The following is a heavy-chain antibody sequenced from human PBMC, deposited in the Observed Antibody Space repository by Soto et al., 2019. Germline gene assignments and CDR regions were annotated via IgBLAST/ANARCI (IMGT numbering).Heavy chain of an antibody. CDR1: GFPFSSYA. CDR3: ARAARVAVAALAHY. J-gene: IGHJ4*02. D-gene: IGHD6-19*01. Sequence: GGSLSLSCAASGFPFSSYAMHWVRQAPGKGLEWVAVISYDGSNKYYADSVKGRFTISRDNSKNTLYLQMNSLRAEDTAVYYCARAARVAVAALAHYWGQGTLVTVSS. V-gene: IGHV3-30-3*01. CDR2: ISYDGSNK.